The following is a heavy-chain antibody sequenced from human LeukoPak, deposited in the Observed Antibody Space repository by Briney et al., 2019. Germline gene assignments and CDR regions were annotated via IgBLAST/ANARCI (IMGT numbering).Heavy chain of an antibody. D-gene: IGHD3-22*01. V-gene: IGHV3-48*01. CDR2: ISYSSSTI. Sequence: GGSLRLSCAASGFTFIRYSMSWARQAPEGGREWVSYISYSSSTIYYADSVKGRFTISRDNGNNSLYLQMNSLRAEDTAVYYCARRDYYDSTPDYWGKGTMVTVSS. J-gene: IGHJ4*02. CDR1: GFTFIRYS. CDR3: ARRDYYDSTPDY.